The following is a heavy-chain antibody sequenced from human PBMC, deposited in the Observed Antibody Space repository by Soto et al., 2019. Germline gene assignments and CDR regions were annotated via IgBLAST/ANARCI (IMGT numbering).Heavy chain of an antibody. CDR2: IFSNDEK. CDR1: GFSLSNARMG. J-gene: IGHJ5*02. V-gene: IGHV2-26*01. D-gene: IGHD1-20*01. CDR3: ARSREYNWNWFDP. Sequence: QVTLKESGPVLVKPTETLTLTCTVSGFSLSNARMGVSWIRQPPGKALEWLAHIFSNDEKSYSTSLKSRLTISKDTSKSQVVLTMTNMDTVDTATYYCARSREYNWNWFDPWGQGTLVTVSS.